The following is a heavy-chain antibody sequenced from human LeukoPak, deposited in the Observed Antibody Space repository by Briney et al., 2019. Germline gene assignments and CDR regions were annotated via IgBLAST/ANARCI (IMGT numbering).Heavy chain of an antibody. D-gene: IGHD3-22*01. CDR1: GYTFTGYY. Sequence: ASVKVSCKASGYTFTGYYMHWVRQAPGQGLEWMGWINPNSGGTNYEQKFQGRVTMTRDTSISTAYMEPSRLKTDDTAVYYCARALYYDTSSRGAAFDIWGQGTMVTVSS. V-gene: IGHV1-2*02. CDR3: ARALYYDTSSRGAAFDI. J-gene: IGHJ3*02. CDR2: INPNSGGT.